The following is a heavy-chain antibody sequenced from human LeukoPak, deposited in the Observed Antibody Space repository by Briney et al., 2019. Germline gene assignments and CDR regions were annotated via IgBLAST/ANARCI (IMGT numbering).Heavy chain of an antibody. J-gene: IGHJ6*02. D-gene: IGHD3-16*01. CDR3: ARDGGLYGMDV. CDR2: INWSGGRT. Sequence: GGSLRLSCAASGFTFDDYGMSWVRQAPGKGLEWVSGINWSGGRTGYADSVKGRLTISRDNAKNSLFLRMNSLRAEDTALYYCARDGGLYGMDVWGQGTTVTVSS. CDR1: GFTFDDYG. V-gene: IGHV3-20*04.